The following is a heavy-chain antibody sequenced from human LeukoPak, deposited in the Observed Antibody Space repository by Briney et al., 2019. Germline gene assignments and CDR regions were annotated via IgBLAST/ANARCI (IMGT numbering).Heavy chain of an antibody. CDR1: GFTFSIYT. CDR3: ATDFWSGSPISTH. J-gene: IGHJ4*02. Sequence: AGGSLRLSCAASGFTFSIYTMSWVRQAPGKGLEWVSYITSSSSIILYAGSVRGRFTISRDNAKNSVFLQMNSLRVEDTGVYYCATDFWSGSPISTHWGQGTLVTVSS. CDR2: ITSSSSII. D-gene: IGHD3-3*01. V-gene: IGHV3-48*01.